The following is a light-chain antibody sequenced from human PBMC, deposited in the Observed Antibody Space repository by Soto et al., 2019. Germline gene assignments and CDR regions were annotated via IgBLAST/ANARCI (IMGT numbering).Light chain of an antibody. J-gene: IGLJ1*01. CDR2: EVN. CDR1: NSDVGGYNY. Sequence: QSALTQPASVSGSPGQSITISCTGSNSDVGGYNYVSWYQHHPGKAPKLIIFEVNNRPSGVSYRFSGSKSGNTASLTVSDLQTEDEADYYCSSWTSTSTQYLFGTGTKLTVL. V-gene: IGLV2-14*01. CDR3: SSWTSTSTQYL.